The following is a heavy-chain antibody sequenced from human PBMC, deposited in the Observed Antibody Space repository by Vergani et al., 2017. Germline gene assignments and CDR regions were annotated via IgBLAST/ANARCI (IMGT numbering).Heavy chain of an antibody. CDR3: VREQQLGYYFDY. J-gene: IGHJ4*02. CDR2: IYYSGST. V-gene: IGHV4-59*01. Sequence: QVQLQESGPGLVKPSETLSLTCTVSGGPISSSYWSWIRQPPGKGLEWIGYIYYSGSTNYNPSLKSRVTISVDTSKNQFSLKLSSVTAADTDVYYCVREQQLGYYFDYWGQGTLVTVSS. CDR1: GGPISSSY. D-gene: IGHD6-13*01.